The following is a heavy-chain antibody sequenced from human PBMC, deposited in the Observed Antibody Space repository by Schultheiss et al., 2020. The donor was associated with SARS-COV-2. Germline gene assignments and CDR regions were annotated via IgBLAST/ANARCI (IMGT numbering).Heavy chain of an antibody. V-gene: IGHV3-23*01. J-gene: IGHJ5*02. CDR2: INGGGGST. CDR1: GFTFSSYA. CDR3: ARVIKAARGWFDP. Sequence: GGSLRLSCAASGFTFSSYAMSWVRQAPGKGLEWVSAINGGGGSTYYADSVKGRFTISRDNSKNTLYLQMNSLRAEDTAVYYCARVIKAARGWFDPWGQGTLVTVSS. D-gene: IGHD6-6*01.